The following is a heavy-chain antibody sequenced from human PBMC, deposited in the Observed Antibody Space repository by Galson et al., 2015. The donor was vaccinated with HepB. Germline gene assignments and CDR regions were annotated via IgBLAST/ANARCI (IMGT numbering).Heavy chain of an antibody. Sequence: SLRLSCAASGFTFSDYGMNWVRQAPGKGLEWVALIWYDGTNENYADSVKGRFTISRDDSKSIAYLQMNNLKTEDTAVYYCTRNVVAAGDVYYYGMDVWGQGTTVTVSS. V-gene: IGHV3-33*01. CDR2: IWYDGTNE. J-gene: IGHJ6*02. CDR3: TRNVVAAGDVYYYGMDV. CDR1: GFTFSDYG. D-gene: IGHD6-13*01.